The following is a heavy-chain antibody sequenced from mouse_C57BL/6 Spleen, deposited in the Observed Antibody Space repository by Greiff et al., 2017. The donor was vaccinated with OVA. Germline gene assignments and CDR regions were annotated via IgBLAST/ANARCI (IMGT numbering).Heavy chain of an antibody. CDR1: GYAFTNYL. V-gene: IGHV1-54*01. CDR3: ARKGSYDYDGAMDY. CDR2: INPGSGGT. D-gene: IGHD2-4*01. Sequence: VKLVESGAELVRPGTSVKVSCKASGYAFTNYLIEWVKQRPGQGLEWIGVINPGSGGTNYNEKFKGKATLTADKSSSTAYMQLSSLTSEAAAVYFCARKGSYDYDGAMDYWGQGTSVTVSS. J-gene: IGHJ4*01.